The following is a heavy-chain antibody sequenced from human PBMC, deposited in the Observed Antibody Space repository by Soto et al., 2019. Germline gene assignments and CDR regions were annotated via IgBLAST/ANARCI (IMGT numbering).Heavy chain of an antibody. J-gene: IGHJ4*02. CDR3: ATYYDGTGYNFDY. Sequence: ESGGGLVKPGGSLRLSCAASGFTFSSYNMNWVRQAPGKGLEWVSSISYTSTYVSYADSVKGRFTISRDNAKNSLYLQMDSLRAEDTAVYYCATYYDGTGYNFDYWGQGTLVTVSS. CDR2: ISYTSTYV. V-gene: IGHV3-21*01. D-gene: IGHD3-22*01. CDR1: GFTFSSYN.